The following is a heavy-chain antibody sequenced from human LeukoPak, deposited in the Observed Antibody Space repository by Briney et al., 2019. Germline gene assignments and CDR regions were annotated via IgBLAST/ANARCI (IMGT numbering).Heavy chain of an antibody. CDR2: IYSGGST. V-gene: IGHV3-66*01. CDR3: ATDRLYILPRY. Sequence: GGSLRLSCAASGFTVSSYYMSWVRQAPGKGLEWVSIIYSGGSTYYADSVKGRFSISRDHSKNTLYLQMNSLRVEDTAVYYCATDRLYILPRYLGQGTLVTVSS. D-gene: IGHD1-14*01. CDR1: GFTVSSYY. J-gene: IGHJ4*02.